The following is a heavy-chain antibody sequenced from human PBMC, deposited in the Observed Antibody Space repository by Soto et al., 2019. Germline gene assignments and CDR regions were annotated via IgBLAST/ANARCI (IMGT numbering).Heavy chain of an antibody. V-gene: IGHV3-30*18. CDR1: GFTFSSYG. D-gene: IGHD5-12*01. CDR2: ISYDGSNK. CDR3: AKDESGYDPLPLYYYYYGMDV. Sequence: QVQLVESGGGVVQPGRSLRLSCAASGFTFSSYGMHWVRQAPGKGLEWVAVISYDGSNKYYADSVKGRFTISRDNSKNTLYLQMNSLRAEDTAVYYCAKDESGYDPLPLYYYYYGMDVWGQGTTVTVSS. J-gene: IGHJ6*02.